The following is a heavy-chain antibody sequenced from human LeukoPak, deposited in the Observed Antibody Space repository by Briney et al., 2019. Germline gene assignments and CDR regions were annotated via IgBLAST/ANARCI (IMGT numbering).Heavy chain of an antibody. CDR1: GFTLDDYG. V-gene: IGHV3-20*04. CDR2: INWNGGST. J-gene: IGHJ4*02. D-gene: IGHD3-22*01. CDR3: ARVDSSGYYYWIDY. Sequence: GGSLRLSCAASGFTLDDYGMSWVRQAPGKGLEWVSGINWNGGSTGYADSVKGRFTISRDNAKNSLYLQMNSLRAEDTALYYCARVDSSGYYYWIDYWGQGTLVTVSS.